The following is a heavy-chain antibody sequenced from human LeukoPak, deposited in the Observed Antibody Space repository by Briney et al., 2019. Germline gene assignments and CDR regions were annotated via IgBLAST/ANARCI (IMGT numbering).Heavy chain of an antibody. J-gene: IGHJ6*03. D-gene: IGHD4/OR15-4a*01. Sequence: GGSLSLLCAVSGFPLSLYYMRWIRQARGRGREWGSYISSSGSTIYYADSVKGRFTISRDNAKTSLYLQMNSLRAEDTAVYYCARVQPQHGAEKKYYYYMDVWGKGTTVTVSS. V-gene: IGHV3-11*01. CDR2: ISSSGSTI. CDR3: ARVQPQHGAEKKYYYYMDV. CDR1: GFPLSLYY.